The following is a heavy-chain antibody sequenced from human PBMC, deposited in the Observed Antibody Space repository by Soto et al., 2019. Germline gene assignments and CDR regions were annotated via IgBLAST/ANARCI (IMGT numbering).Heavy chain of an antibody. CDR1: GFTVSTNY. J-gene: IGHJ6*02. D-gene: IGHD6-13*01. Sequence: GGSLRLSCAVSGFTVSTNYMSWVRQAPGKVFECVSVIYYDDGSSYYADSVKGRFSISRDSSRNTLYLQMNSLRAEDTAVYYCASGQQVILRYYYGLDVWGQGTTVTVSS. V-gene: IGHV3-53*01. CDR3: ASGQQVILRYYYGLDV. CDR2: IYYDDGSS.